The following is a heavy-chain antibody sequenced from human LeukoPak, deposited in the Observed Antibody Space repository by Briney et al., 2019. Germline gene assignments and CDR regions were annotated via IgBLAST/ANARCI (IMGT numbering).Heavy chain of an antibody. CDR3: AKDPNGDYIGAFDI. D-gene: IGHD4-17*01. CDR2: ISGSGA. CDR1: RFTFHNYG. J-gene: IGHJ3*02. V-gene: IGHV3-23*01. Sequence: PGGSLRLSCTTPRFTFHNYGLTWVRQAPGKELEWVSSISGSGAQYATSVQGRFTISRDNSKNTLYLQMNSLRAEDTAVYYCAKDPNGDYIGAFDIWGQGTMVTVSS.